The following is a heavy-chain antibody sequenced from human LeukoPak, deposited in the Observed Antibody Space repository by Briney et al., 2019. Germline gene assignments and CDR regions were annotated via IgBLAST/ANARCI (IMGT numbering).Heavy chain of an antibody. D-gene: IGHD3-3*01. CDR2: ISWNSGSI. CDR3: AKGEGGYDFWSGYLDY. J-gene: IGHJ4*02. CDR1: GFTFDDYA. V-gene: IGHV3-9*03. Sequence: QPGGSLRLSCAASGFTFDDYAMHWVRQARGKGLEWVSGISWNSGSIGYADSVKGRFTISRDNAKNSLYLQMNSLRAEDMALYYCAKGEGGYDFWSGYLDYWGQGTLVTVSS.